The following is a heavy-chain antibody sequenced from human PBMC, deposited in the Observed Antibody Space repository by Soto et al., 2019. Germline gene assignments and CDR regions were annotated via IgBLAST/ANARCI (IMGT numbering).Heavy chain of an antibody. J-gene: IGHJ6*03. V-gene: IGHV1-46*03. D-gene: IGHD2-15*01. CDR3: ARGDCSGGSCYGGGYYYYYMDV. CDR1: GYTFTSYY. Sequence: ASVKVSCKASGYTFTSYYKHWVRQAPGQGLEWMGIINPSGGSTSYAQKFQGRVTMTRDTSTSTVYMELSSLRSEDTAVYYCARGDCSGGSCYGGGYYYYYMDVWGKGTTVTVSS. CDR2: INPSGGST.